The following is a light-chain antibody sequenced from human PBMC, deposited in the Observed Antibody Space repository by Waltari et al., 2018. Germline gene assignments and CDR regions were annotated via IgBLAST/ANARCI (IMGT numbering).Light chain of an antibody. CDR1: QNLLYNSDNKNY. CDR3: QQYDNWPPWT. V-gene: IGKV4-1*01. CDR2: WAS. Sequence: DIVMTQSPDSLAVSLGERVTINCRSSQNLLYNSDNKNYLAWFQQKPGQPPKLLIYWASTRESGVPDRFSGSGSGTEFTLTISSLQSEDFAVYYCQQYDNWPPWTFGQGTKVEIK. J-gene: IGKJ1*01.